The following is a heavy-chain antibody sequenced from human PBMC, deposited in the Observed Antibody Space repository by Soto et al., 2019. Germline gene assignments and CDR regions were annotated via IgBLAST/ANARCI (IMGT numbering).Heavy chain of an antibody. CDR1: GGSISSGGYY. D-gene: IGHD3-22*01. J-gene: IGHJ4*02. CDR3: ARDRRYYDSSGYLGRGFDY. CDR2: IYYSGST. Sequence: QVQLQESGPGLVKPSQTLSLTCTVSGGSISSGGYYWSWIRQHPGKGLEWIGYIYYSGSTYYNPSLKSRVTISVDTSKNQFSLKLSSVTAADTAVYYCARDRRYYDSSGYLGRGFDYWGQGTLVTVSS. V-gene: IGHV4-31*03.